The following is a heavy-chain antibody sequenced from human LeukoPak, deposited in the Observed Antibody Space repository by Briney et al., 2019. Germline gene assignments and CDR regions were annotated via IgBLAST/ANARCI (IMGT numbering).Heavy chain of an antibody. CDR3: ARGRITMIYYYYYMDV. CDR1: GFTFSSYE. V-gene: IGHV3-48*03. Sequence: PGGSLRLSCAAPGFTFSSYEMNWVRQAPGKGLEWVSYISSSGSTIYYADSVKGRFTISRDNAKNSLYLQMNSLRAEDTAVYYCARGRITMIYYYYYMDVWGKGTTVTVSS. CDR2: ISSSGSTI. D-gene: IGHD3-22*01. J-gene: IGHJ6*03.